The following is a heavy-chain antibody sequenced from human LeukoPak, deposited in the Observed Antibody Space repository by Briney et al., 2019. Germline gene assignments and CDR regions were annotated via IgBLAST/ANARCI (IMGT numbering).Heavy chain of an antibody. CDR2: INPNSGGT. Sequence: ASVKVSCKASGYTFTGYYMHWVRQAPGQGLEWMGWINPNSGGTNYAQKFQGRVTMTRDTSISTAYMELSRLRSDDTAVYCCARVGTSPTGNWFDPWGQGTLVTVPS. D-gene: IGHD2-2*01. CDR1: GYTFTGYY. V-gene: IGHV1-2*02. J-gene: IGHJ5*02. CDR3: ARVGTSPTGNWFDP.